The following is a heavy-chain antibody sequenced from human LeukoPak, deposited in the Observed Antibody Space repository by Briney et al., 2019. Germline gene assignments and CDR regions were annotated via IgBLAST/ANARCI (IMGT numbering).Heavy chain of an antibody. Sequence: PGGSLRLSCAASGFISSSNAMSWVRQAPGRGLEWVSAISGSGDSTYYADSVKGRFTISRDNSKNTLYLQMNSLRAEDTAVYYCAKVVPYWKVDYWGQGTLVTVSS. CDR3: AKVVPYWKVDY. J-gene: IGHJ4*02. V-gene: IGHV3-23*01. CDR2: ISGSGDST. D-gene: IGHD1-1*01. CDR1: GFISSSNA.